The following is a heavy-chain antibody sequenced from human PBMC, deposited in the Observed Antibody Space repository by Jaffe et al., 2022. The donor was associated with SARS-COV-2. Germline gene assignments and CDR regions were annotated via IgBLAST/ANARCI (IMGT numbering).Heavy chain of an antibody. V-gene: IGHV3-30*18. CDR2: ISYDGSNK. CDR3: AKRPGPRGY. J-gene: IGHJ4*02. CDR1: GFTFSSYG. Sequence: QVQLVESGGGVVQPGRSLRLSCAASGFTFSSYGMHWVRQAPGKGLEWVAVISYDGSNKYYADSVKGRFTISRDNSKNTLYLQMNSLRAEDTAVYYCAKRPGPRGYWGQGTLVTVSS.